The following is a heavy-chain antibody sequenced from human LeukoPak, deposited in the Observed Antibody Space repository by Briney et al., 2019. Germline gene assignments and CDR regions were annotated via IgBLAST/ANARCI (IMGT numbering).Heavy chain of an antibody. D-gene: IGHD2-15*01. J-gene: IGHJ3*01. V-gene: IGHV3-33*06. Sequence: GGYLRLYCAASGIIISDFGMHRVRQAPGKGLEWMAIIWYDGSNKYYADSVKGRFTISRDNSQNTMYLHMNSLRAEDSAVYYCAKATCSGANCFSDSRDAFDVWGQGTMVTVSS. CDR3: AKATCSGANCFSDSRDAFDV. CDR2: IWYDGSNK. CDR1: GIIISDFG.